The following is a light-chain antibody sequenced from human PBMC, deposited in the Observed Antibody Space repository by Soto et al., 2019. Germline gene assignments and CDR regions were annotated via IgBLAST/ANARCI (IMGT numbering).Light chain of an antibody. CDR3: QQSYSTPPWT. CDR2: AAS. V-gene: IGKV1-39*01. CDR1: QSISSY. Sequence: DIQMTQSPSSLSASVGDRVTITCRASQSISSYLNWYQQKPGKAPKLLIYAASSLQRGVPSRFSGSGSGTDFTLTISSLQPEDFATYYCQQSYSTPPWTFGQGPKVEIK. J-gene: IGKJ1*01.